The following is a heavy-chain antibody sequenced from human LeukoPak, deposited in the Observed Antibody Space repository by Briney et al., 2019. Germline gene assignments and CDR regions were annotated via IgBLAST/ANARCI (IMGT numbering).Heavy chain of an antibody. CDR2: IYYSGST. CDR3: AGEVGGGDRSAFDI. Sequence: SETLSLTCTVSGGSISSSSYYWSWIRPPPGQGLEWIGYIYYSGSTNYNPSLKSRATISVDTSKTQYSLKLSSGVAAAAAVYYWAGEVGGGDRSAFDIWGQGTMVTVSS. D-gene: IGHD2-21*02. V-gene: IGHV4-61*01. J-gene: IGHJ3*02. CDR1: GGSISSSSYY.